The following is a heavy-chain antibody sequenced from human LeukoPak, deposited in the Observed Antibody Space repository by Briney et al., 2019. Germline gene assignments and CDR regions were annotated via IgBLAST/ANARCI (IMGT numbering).Heavy chain of an antibody. CDR1: GFTFRSYA. CDR3: AKASPSSYCGTTSCSVNFDY. V-gene: IGHV3-23*01. CDR2: LSVST. D-gene: IGHD2-2*01. J-gene: IGHJ4*02. Sequence: GGSLTLSCAASGFTFRSYAMSWVRQAPGKGLEWVSSLSVSTYYADSVKGRFTISRDNSKNTLFLQMNSLRAEDTAVYYCAKASPSSYCGTTSCSVNFDYWGQGTLGSVSS.